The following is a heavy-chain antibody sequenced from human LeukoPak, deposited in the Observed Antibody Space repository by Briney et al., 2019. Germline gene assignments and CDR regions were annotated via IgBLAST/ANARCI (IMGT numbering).Heavy chain of an antibody. CDR1: GFTFSSYA. J-gene: IGHJ4*02. CDR2: ISYDGSNK. CDR3: ARALAVADPFDY. D-gene: IGHD6-19*01. Sequence: TGGSLRLSCAASGFTFSSYAMHWVRQAPGKGLEWVAVISYDGSNKYYADSVKGRFTISRDNSKNTLYLQMNSLRAEDTAVYYCARALAVADPFDYWGQGTLVTVSS. V-gene: IGHV3-30-3*01.